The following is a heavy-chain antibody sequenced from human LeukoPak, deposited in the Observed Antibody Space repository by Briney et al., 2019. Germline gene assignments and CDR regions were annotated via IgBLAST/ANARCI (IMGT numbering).Heavy chain of an antibody. J-gene: IGHJ4*02. CDR1: GFTFSDYY. D-gene: IGHD1-26*01. CDR2: ISSSGSTI. V-gene: IGHV3-11*01. Sequence: KPGGSLRLSCAASGFTFSDYYMSWIRQAPGKGLEWVSYISSSGSTIYYADSVKGRFTISRDNAKNSLYLQMNSLRAEDTAVYYCARFLRVARATSLGYWGQGTLSPSPQ. CDR3: ARFLRVARATSLGY.